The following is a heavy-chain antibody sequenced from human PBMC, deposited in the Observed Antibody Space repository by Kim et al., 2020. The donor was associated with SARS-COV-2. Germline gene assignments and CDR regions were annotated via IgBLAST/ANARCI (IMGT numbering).Heavy chain of an antibody. Sequence: GGSLRLSCAASGYTFSSYGMHWVRQAPGKGLEWVAVISYDGSNKYYADSVKGRFTISRDNSKNTLYLQMNSLRAEDTAVYYCARDWRLVTTALGYWGQGTLVTVSS. V-gene: IGHV3-33*05. CDR1: GYTFSSYG. J-gene: IGHJ4*02. CDR3: ARDWRLVTTALGY. D-gene: IGHD3-9*01. CDR2: ISYDGSNK.